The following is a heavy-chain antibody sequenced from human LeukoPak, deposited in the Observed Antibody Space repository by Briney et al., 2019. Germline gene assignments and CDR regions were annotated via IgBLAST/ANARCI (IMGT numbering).Heavy chain of an antibody. Sequence: GGSLRLSCAASGFTFSSYSMNWVRQAPGKGLEWVSSISSSSSYIYYADSVKGRFTISRDNTKNSLYLQMNSLRAEDTAVYYCASEKYYYDSSGYYHNYGMDVWGQGTTVTVSS. D-gene: IGHD3-22*01. CDR3: ASEKYYYDSSGYYHNYGMDV. CDR1: GFTFSSYS. V-gene: IGHV3-21*01. J-gene: IGHJ6*02. CDR2: ISSSSSYI.